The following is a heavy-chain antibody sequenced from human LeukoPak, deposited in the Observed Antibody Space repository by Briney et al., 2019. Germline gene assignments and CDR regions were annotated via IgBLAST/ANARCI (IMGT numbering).Heavy chain of an antibody. V-gene: IGHV3-23*01. Sequence: GGSLRLSCAASGFTFSSYAMSWVRQAPGKGLEWVSAISGSGGSTYYADSVKGRFTISRDNSKNTLYLQMNSLRAEDTAVYYCAKGEDSDFIVAYFDYWGQGTLVTVSS. CDR1: GFTFSSYA. CDR3: AKGEDSDFIVAYFDY. D-gene: IGHD1-26*01. CDR2: ISGSGGST. J-gene: IGHJ4*02.